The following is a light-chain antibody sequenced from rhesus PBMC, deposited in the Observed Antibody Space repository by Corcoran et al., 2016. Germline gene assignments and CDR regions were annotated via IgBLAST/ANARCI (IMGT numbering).Light chain of an antibody. J-gene: IGKJ1*01. CDR2: SAS. V-gene: IGKV3-40*03. CDR1: ESVGSY. Sequence: EIVMTQSPATLSLSPGETATLSCRASESVGSYLAWNQQKPGQAPKLLVHSASFRAPGIPDRFRGSGSRTEFTLTISSLEPEDVGVYHCQQYNDLLRTFGQGTKVDIK. CDR3: QQYNDLLRT.